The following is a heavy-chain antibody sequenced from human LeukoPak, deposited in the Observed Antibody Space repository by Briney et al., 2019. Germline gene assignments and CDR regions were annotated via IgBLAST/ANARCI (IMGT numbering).Heavy chain of an antibody. V-gene: IGHV4-4*07. D-gene: IGHD6-13*01. CDR1: GGSISSYY. CDR3: AREWAAAGI. Sequence: SETLSLTCTVSGGSISSYYWSWIRQPAGNGLGWIGRIYTSGSTNYNPSLKSRVTMSVDTSKNQFSLKLSSVTAADTAVYYCAREWAAAGIWGQGTLVTVSS. CDR2: IYTSGST. J-gene: IGHJ4*02.